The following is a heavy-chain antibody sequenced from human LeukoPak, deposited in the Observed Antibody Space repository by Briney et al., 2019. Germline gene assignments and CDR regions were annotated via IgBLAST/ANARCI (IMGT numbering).Heavy chain of an antibody. D-gene: IGHD3-3*01. CDR1: GFTFSSYW. J-gene: IGHJ4*02. CDR2: ISGSGGST. Sequence: PGGSLRLSRAASGFTFSSYWMSWVRQAPGKGLEWVSAISGSGGSTYYADSVKGRFTISRDNSKNTLYLQMNSLRAEDTALYYCAKDAKRNYDFWDRFDYWGQGTLVTVSS. V-gene: IGHV3-23*01. CDR3: AKDAKRNYDFWDRFDY.